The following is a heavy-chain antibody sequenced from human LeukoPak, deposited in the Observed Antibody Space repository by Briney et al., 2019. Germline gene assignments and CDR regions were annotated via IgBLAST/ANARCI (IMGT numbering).Heavy chain of an antibody. CDR1: GDSVSSNSVT. V-gene: IGHV6-1*01. CDR2: TYYRSTWYN. J-gene: IGHJ5*02. Sequence: SQTLSLTCAISGDSVSSNSVTWNWIRQSPSRGLEWLGRTYYRSTWYNDYAVSVRGRITLNPDTSKNQFSLHLNSVTPEDTAVYYCARRLTQYDCFDPWGQGILVTVSP. D-gene: IGHD2-2*01. CDR3: ARRLTQYDCFDP.